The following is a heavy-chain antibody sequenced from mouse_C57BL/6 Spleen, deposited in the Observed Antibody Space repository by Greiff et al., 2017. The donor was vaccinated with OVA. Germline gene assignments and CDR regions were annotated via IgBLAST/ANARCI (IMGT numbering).Heavy chain of an antibody. V-gene: IGHV1-55*01. D-gene: IGHD2-4*01. CDR2: IYPGSGST. J-gene: IGHJ3*01. CDR1: GYTFTSYW. Sequence: QVQLQQPGAELVKPGASVKMSCKASGYTFTSYWITWVKQRPGQGLEWIGDIYPGSGSTNYNEKFKSKATLTVDTSSSTAYMQLSSLTSEDSAVYYCARRMDDCVPFAYWGQGTLVTVSA. CDR3: ARRMDDCVPFAY.